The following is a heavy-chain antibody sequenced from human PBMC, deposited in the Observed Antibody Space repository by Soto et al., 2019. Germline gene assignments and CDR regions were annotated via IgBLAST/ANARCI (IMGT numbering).Heavy chain of an antibody. J-gene: IGHJ5*02. CDR3: ARVRPATHWFDP. CDR1: GYTFTSYY. CDR2: INPSGGST. Sequence: XSVKVSFKASGYTFTSYYMHLVRQAPGQGLEWMGIINPSGGSTSYAQKFQGRVTMTRDTSTSTVYMELSSLRSEDTAVYYCARVRPATHWFDPWGQGTLVTVYS. V-gene: IGHV1-46*03.